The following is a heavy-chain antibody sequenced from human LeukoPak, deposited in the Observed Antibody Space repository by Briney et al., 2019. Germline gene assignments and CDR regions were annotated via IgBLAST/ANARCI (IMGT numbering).Heavy chain of an antibody. CDR3: DTSYYYDSSGYYWIGY. V-gene: IGHV3-23*01. J-gene: IGHJ4*02. CDR2: ISGSGGST. Sequence: GGSMRLSCAASGFTFSSYAMSWVRQAPGKGLEWVSAISGSGGSTYYADSVKGRFTISRDNSKNTLYLQMNSLRAEDTAVYYCDTSYYYDSSGYYWIGYWGQGTLVTVSS. CDR1: GFTFSSYA. D-gene: IGHD3-22*01.